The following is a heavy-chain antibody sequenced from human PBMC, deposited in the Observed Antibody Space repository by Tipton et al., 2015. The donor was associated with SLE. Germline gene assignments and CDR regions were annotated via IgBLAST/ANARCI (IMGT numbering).Heavy chain of an antibody. V-gene: IGHV3-11*01. CDR1: GFTFSDYY. J-gene: IGHJ3*02. CDR3: ARAVAGPDAFDI. D-gene: IGHD6-19*01. Sequence: SLRLSCAASGFTFSDYYMSWIRQAPGKGLEWVSYISTSGSTVYYADSMKGRFTISRDNAKNSLYLQMNSLRAEDTAVYYCARAVAGPDAFDIWGQGTMVTVSS. CDR2: ISTSGSTV.